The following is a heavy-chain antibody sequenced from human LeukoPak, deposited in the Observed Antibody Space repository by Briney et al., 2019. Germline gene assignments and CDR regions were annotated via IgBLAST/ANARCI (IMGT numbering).Heavy chain of an antibody. D-gene: IGHD4-17*01. CDR3: AKALKTPYGDYESVIDY. CDR1: GFTFSDYF. J-gene: IGHJ4*02. Sequence: GGSLRLSCAASGFTFSDYFMSWIRQAPGKGLEWVSYISSSGRTIYYADSVKGRFTISRDNSKNTLYLQMNSLRAEDTAVYYCAKALKTPYGDYESVIDYWGQGTLVTVSS. CDR2: ISSSGRTI. V-gene: IGHV3-11*01.